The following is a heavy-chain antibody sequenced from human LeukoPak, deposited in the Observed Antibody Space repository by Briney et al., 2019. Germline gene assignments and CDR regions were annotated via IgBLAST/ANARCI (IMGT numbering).Heavy chain of an antibody. V-gene: IGHV1-69*05. CDR2: IIPIFGTA. CDR3: AIDATPHYDFWSGYWTPLDY. J-gene: IGHJ4*02. CDR1: GGTFSSYA. Sequence: ASVKVSCKASGGTFSSYAISWVRQAPGQGLEWMGGIIPIFGTANYAQKFQGRVTIITDESTSTAYMELSSLRSEDTAVYYCAIDATPHYDFWSGYWTPLDYWGQGTLVTVSS. D-gene: IGHD3-3*01.